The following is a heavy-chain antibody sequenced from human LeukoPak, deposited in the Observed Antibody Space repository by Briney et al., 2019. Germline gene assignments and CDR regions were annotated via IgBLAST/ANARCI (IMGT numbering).Heavy chain of an antibody. D-gene: IGHD6-19*01. CDR3: ARVDSGSACAS. Sequence: GGSLRRSGAASGFTFSSDSMNWVRQAPGKGLEFVSTISRNGRNTYYGNSVKGRFTISRDISKNTLHLQMGSLRPEDMAVYYCARVDSGSACASWGQGILVTASS. J-gene: IGHJ1*01. CDR1: GFTFSSDS. CDR2: ISRNGRNT. V-gene: IGHV3-64*01.